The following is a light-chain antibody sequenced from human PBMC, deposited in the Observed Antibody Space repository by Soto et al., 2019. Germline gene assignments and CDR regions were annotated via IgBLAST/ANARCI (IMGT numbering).Light chain of an antibody. CDR2: SNG. J-gene: IGLJ3*02. CDR1: NSNIGSNT. V-gene: IGLV1-44*01. CDR3: AAWDDSLNGHWV. Sequence: QSVLTQPPSASGTPGQRVTISCSGSNSNIGSNTVNWYQQLPGTAPKLLIYSNGQRPSGVPYRFSGSKSGTSASLAISGLQAEDEADYYCAAWDDSLNGHWVFGGGTKLTVL.